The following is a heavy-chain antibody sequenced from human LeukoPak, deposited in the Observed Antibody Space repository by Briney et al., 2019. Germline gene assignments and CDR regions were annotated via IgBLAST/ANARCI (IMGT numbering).Heavy chain of an antibody. CDR1: GFTFSSYS. D-gene: IGHD3-10*02. Sequence: GGSLRLSCAASGFTFSSYSMNWVRQAPGKGLEWVSSISSSSSYISYADSVKGRFTISRDNAKNSLYLQMNNLRVEDTAVYYCARGWPLFEDYWGQGTLVTVSS. CDR3: ARGWPLFEDY. V-gene: IGHV3-21*01. J-gene: IGHJ4*02. CDR2: ISSSSSYI.